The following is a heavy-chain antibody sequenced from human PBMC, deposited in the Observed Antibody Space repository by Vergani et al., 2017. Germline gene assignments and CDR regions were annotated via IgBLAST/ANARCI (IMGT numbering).Heavy chain of an antibody. CDR2: SNVGNGNT. CDR1: GYTFTNHA. V-gene: IGHV1-3*01. J-gene: IGHJ4*02. D-gene: IGHD6-19*01. CDR3: ARVQWLAPFDY. Sequence: QVQLVQSGAEVKKPGASAKVLCKASGYTFTNHAMHWVRQAPGQRLEWMGWSNVGNGNTKYSQKFQGRVTITRDTSASTAYMELSSLRSEDTAVDYCARVQWLAPFDYWGQGTLVTVSS.